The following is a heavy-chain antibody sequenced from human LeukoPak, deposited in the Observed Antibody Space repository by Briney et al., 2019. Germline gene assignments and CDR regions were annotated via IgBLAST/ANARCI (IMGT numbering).Heavy chain of an antibody. D-gene: IGHD1-1*01. CDR1: GGSFSGYC. Sequence: SETLSLTCAVYGGSFSGYCWSWIRQPPGKGLEWIGEINHSGSTNYNPSLKSRVTISVDTSKNQFSLKLSSVTAADTAVYYCARGPAPSYWIDYWGQGTLVTVSS. J-gene: IGHJ4*02. CDR2: INHSGST. CDR3: ARGPAPSYWIDY. V-gene: IGHV4-34*01.